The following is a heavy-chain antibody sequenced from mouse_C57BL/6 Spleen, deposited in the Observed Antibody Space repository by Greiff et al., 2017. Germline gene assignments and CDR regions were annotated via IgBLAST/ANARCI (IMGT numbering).Heavy chain of an antibody. CDR3: TRKTYYGVTY. D-gene: IGHD1-2*01. CDR2: IDPETGGT. J-gene: IGHJ2*01. CDR1: GYTFTDYE. V-gene: IGHV1-15*01. Sequence: VQLQQSGAELVRPGASVTLSCKASGYTFTDYEMHWVKQTPVHGLEWIGAIDPETGGTAYNQKFKGKAILTADKSSSTAYMELRSLTSEDSAVYYCTRKTYYGVTYWGQGTTLTVSS.